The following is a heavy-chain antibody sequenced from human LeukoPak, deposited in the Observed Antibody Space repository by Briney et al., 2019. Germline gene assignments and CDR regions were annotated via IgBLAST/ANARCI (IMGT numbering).Heavy chain of an antibody. J-gene: IGHJ4*02. D-gene: IGHD3-22*01. CDR1: GGSISSSSYY. Sequence: SESLSLTCTVSGGSISSSSYYWGWIRQPPGDGLEWIGSIYYGGSTYYKLSLKSRVTISVDTSKNQFSLKLSSVTAADTAVYYCARNWFYNDSRGNHPLYYFDYWGQGTLVTVSS. CDR2: IYYGGST. V-gene: IGHV4-39*01. CDR3: ARNWFYNDSRGNHPLYYFDY.